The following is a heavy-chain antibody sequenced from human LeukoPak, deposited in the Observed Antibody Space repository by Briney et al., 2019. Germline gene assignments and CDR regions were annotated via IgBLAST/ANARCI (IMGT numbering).Heavy chain of an antibody. D-gene: IGHD3-10*01. V-gene: IGHV3-7*01. CDR2: IEEDGREK. Sequence: SGGSLRLSCAASGFTFSGYWMTWVRQAPGKALEWVASIEEDGREKYYADSVKGRFTISRDNSKNTLYLQMNSLRDEDTAVYYCASVHASGSYYDGPSNDYWGPGTLVTVSS. J-gene: IGHJ4*02. CDR1: GFTFSGYW. CDR3: ASVHASGSYYDGPSNDY.